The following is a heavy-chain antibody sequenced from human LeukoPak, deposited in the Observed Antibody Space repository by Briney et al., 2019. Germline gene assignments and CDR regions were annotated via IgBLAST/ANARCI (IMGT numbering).Heavy chain of an antibody. CDR2: ISSSSSYI. Sequence: GGSLRLSCAASGFTFSSYSMNWVRQAPGKWLEWVSSISSSSSYIYSADSVTGRFTISRDNAKNSLYLQMNSLRAEDTAVYYCVRDRCSSTSCYVFNWGQGTLVTVSS. V-gene: IGHV3-21*01. CDR3: VRDRCSSTSCYVFN. J-gene: IGHJ4*02. CDR1: GFTFSSYS. D-gene: IGHD2-2*01.